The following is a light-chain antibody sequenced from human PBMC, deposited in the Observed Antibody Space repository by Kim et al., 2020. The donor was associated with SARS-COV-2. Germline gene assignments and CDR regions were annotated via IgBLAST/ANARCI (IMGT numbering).Light chain of an antibody. V-gene: IGKV3-15*01. Sequence: IVMTQSPATLSVSPGERAALSCRASENVNTFLAWYQQKPGQPPRLLIYGASTRATGIPARFSGSGSGTEFTVTITNLQSEDVAVYYCQQHRNWPITFGGGTKVDIK. CDR2: GAS. CDR1: ENVNTF. CDR3: QQHRNWPIT. J-gene: IGKJ4*01.